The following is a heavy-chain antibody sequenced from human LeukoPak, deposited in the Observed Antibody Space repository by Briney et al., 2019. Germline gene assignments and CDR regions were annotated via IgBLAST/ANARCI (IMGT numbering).Heavy chain of an antibody. J-gene: IGHJ3*02. D-gene: IGHD3-9*01. Sequence: ASVKVSCKASGYIFTSYAMHWVRQAPGQRLEWMGWINAGNGNTKYSQKFQGRVTITRDTSASTAYMELSSLRSEDTAVYYCARDGPEVLRHFDWLTYAFDIWGQGTMVTVSS. V-gene: IGHV1-3*01. CDR2: INAGNGNT. CDR1: GYIFTSYA. CDR3: ARDGPEVLRHFDWLTYAFDI.